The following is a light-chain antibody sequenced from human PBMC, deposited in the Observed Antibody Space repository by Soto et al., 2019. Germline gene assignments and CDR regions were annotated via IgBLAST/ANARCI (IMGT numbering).Light chain of an antibody. CDR1: SSNIGTNT. J-gene: IGLJ2*01. CDR3: AAWDGSLNGVL. V-gene: IGLV1-44*01. CDR2: SNN. Sequence: QPVLTQPPSAPGTPGQRVTISCSGSSSNIGTNTVNWYQQLPGSAPKFLIYSNNQRPSGVPDRFSGSKSGTSASLAISGLQPDDEADYYCAAWDGSLNGVLFGGGTKLTVL.